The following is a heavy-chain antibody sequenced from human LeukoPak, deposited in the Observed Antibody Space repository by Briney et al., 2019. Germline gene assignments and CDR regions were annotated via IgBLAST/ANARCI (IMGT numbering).Heavy chain of an antibody. D-gene: IGHD6-6*01. CDR1: GFSFSGHW. CDR3: ARGPNSNWSGLDF. V-gene: IGHV3-74*01. CDR2: ISPTGSTT. J-gene: IGHJ4*02. Sequence: GGSLRLSCIASGFSFSGHWMHWARQLPGKGLVWVSRISPTGSTTSYADSVKGRFTVSRDNAKNILYLQVNNLRAEDTAVYYCARGPNSNWSGLDFWGQGTLLTVSS.